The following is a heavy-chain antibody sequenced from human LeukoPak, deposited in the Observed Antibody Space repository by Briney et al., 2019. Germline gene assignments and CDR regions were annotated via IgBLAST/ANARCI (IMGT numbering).Heavy chain of an antibody. Sequence: KPSETLSLTCTVSGGSISSYYWSWIRQPPGKGLEWIGYIYYSGSTYYNPSLKSRVTISVDTSKNQFSLKLSSVTAADTAVYYCARQTLVPAVLLDYWGQGTLVTVSS. CDR3: ARQTLVPAVLLDY. CDR1: GGSISSYY. CDR2: IYYSGST. J-gene: IGHJ4*02. D-gene: IGHD2-2*01. V-gene: IGHV4-59*08.